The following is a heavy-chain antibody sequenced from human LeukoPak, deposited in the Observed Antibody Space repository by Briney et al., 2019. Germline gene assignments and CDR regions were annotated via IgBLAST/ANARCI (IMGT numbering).Heavy chain of an antibody. V-gene: IGHV4-39*01. Sequence: SETLSLTCTVSGGSISSSSYYWGWIHQPPGKGLEWIGSIYYSGSTYYNPPLKSRVTISVDTSKNQFSLKLSSVTAADTAVYYCARLNFPTMDVWGQGTTVTVSS. J-gene: IGHJ6*02. CDR3: ARLNFPTMDV. CDR2: IYYSGST. CDR1: GGSISSSSYY.